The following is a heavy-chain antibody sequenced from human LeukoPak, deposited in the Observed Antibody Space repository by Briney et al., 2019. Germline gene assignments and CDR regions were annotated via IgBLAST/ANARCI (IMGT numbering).Heavy chain of an antibody. CDR3: APNLDIVVVPAPRDY. D-gene: IGHD2-2*01. CDR2: ISGSGGST. CDR1: GFTFSSYA. V-gene: IGHV3-23*01. Sequence: PGGSLRLSCAASGFTFSSYAMSWVRQAPGKGLEWVSAISGSGGSTYYADSVKGRFTISRDNSKNTLYLQMNSLRAEDTAVYYCAPNLDIVVVPAPRDYWGQGTLVTVSS. J-gene: IGHJ4*02.